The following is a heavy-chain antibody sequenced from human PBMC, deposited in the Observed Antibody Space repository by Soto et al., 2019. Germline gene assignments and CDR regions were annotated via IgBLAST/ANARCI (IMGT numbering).Heavy chain of an antibody. CDR2: VYSSGTT. Sequence: SETLSLTCSVAGGSINSYWWSWIRQPAGKGLEWIGRVYSSGTTDYNPSLNSRATLSVETSKNQFSLKLSSVTAADTAVYYCARDIGSYAYGEGYWGQGIQVTVSS. V-gene: IGHV4-4*07. J-gene: IGHJ4*02. CDR1: GGSINSYW. CDR3: ARDIGSYAYGEGY. D-gene: IGHD3-10*01.